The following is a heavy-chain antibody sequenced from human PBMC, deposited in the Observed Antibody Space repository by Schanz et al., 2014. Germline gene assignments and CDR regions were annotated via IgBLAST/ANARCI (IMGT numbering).Heavy chain of an antibody. J-gene: IGHJ4*02. D-gene: IGHD3-3*01. V-gene: IGHV3-20*04. Sequence: EVQLVESGGGLVQPGGSLRLSCAASGFTFENYALTWVRQVPGKGLEWVSRINWSDGGSTGYADSVRGRFTISRDNAKNSVYLQMNGLRVEDTAVYYCVRDSFFAFDYWGQGAPVTVSS. CDR3: VRDSFFAFDY. CDR2: INWSDGGST. CDR1: GFTFENYA.